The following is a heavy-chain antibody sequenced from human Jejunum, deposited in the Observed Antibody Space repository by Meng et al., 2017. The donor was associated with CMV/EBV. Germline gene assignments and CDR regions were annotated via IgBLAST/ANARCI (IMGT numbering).Heavy chain of an antibody. Sequence: QVLLVRSGAEVKKPGSSVRVSCNASGGTFNNYIIHWVRQPPGQGLEWMGRIIPIFAKANYAQNFQGRVTITADESTSTAYMELSSLRSEDTAIYYCATESSGGGFDPWGQGTLVTVSS. CDR3: ATESSGGGFDP. CDR1: GGTFNNYI. CDR2: IIPIFAKA. J-gene: IGHJ5*02. D-gene: IGHD2-15*01. V-gene: IGHV1-69*15.